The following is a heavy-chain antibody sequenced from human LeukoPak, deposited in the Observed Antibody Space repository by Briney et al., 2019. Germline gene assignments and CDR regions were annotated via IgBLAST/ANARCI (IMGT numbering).Heavy chain of an antibody. CDR3: ARETHSGSRHFDY. CDR1: GGSISSSSYY. V-gene: IGHV4-39*07. Sequence: SETLSLTCTVSGGSISSSSYYWGWIRQPPGKGLEWIGSIYYSGSTYYNPSLKSRVTISVDTSKNQFSLKLSSVTAADTAVYYRARETHSGSRHFDYWGQGTLVTVSS. D-gene: IGHD1-26*01. CDR2: IYYSGST. J-gene: IGHJ4*02.